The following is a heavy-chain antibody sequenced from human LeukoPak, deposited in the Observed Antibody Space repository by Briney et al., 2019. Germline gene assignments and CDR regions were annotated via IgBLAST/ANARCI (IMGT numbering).Heavy chain of an antibody. V-gene: IGHV3-30*18. Sequence: AGGFLRLSCAASGFTFSSYGMHWVRQAPGKGLEWVAVISYDGSNKYYADSVKGRFTISRDNSKNTLYLQMNSLRAEDTAVYYCAKARSIAAVFDYWGQGTLVTVSS. J-gene: IGHJ4*02. CDR1: GFTFSSYG. CDR2: ISYDGSNK. D-gene: IGHD6-13*01. CDR3: AKARSIAAVFDY.